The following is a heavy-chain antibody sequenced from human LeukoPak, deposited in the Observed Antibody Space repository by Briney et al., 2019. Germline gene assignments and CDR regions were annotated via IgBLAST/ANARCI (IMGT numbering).Heavy chain of an antibody. Sequence: GGSLRLSCAASGFTFSSYDMHWVRQATGKGLEWVSAIGTAGDTYYPGSVKGRFTVSRENAKNSLYLQMNSLRAEGTAVYYCARDQIIVATILDYYYGMDVWGQGTTVTVSS. D-gene: IGHD5-12*01. CDR3: ARDQIIVATILDYYYGMDV. V-gene: IGHV3-13*01. CDR1: GFTFSSYD. CDR2: IGTAGDT. J-gene: IGHJ6*02.